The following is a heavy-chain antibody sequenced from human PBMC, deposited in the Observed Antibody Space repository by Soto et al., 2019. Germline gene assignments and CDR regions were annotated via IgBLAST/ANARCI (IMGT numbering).Heavy chain of an antibody. CDR1: GFTFSGYS. V-gene: IGHV3-21*01. J-gene: IGHJ3*02. CDR2: ISSRSTYI. Sequence: EVQLVESGGGLVIPGGSLRLSCAASGFTFSGYSMNWVRQAPGKGLEWVSSISSRSTYIHYADSVKGRFTISRDNAKNSLFLQLNSLRAEDTAVYYCASDLLSLGESHDACEIWGQGTMVTVSS. D-gene: IGHD3-10*01. CDR3: ASDLLSLGESHDACEI.